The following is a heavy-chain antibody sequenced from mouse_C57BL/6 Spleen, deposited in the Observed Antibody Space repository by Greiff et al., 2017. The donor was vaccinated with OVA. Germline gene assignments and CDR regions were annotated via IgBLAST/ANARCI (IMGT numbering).Heavy chain of an antibody. J-gene: IGHJ4*01. CDR2: IYPGNSDT. D-gene: IGHD1-1*01. V-gene: IGHV1-5*01. Sequence: DVQLQESGTVLARPGASVKMSCKTSGYTFTSYWMHWVKQRPGQGLEWIGAIYPGNSDTSYNQKFKGKAKLTAVTSASTAYMELSSLTNEDSAVYYCTRYGSSFYAMDYWGQGTSVTVSS. CDR3: TRYGSSFYAMDY. CDR1: GYTFTSYW.